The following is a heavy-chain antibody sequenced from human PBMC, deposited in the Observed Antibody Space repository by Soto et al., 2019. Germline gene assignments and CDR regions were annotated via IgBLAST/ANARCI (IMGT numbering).Heavy chain of an antibody. CDR2: IWYDGSDT. CDR3: AKSGDNVPVPTLMIKILVGD. V-gene: IGHV3-33*06. J-gene: IGHJ4*02. D-gene: IGHD2-8*01. CDR1: GFFFRDFG. Sequence: GGSLRLSCVASGFFFRDFGMHWVRQAPGKGLEWVSVIWYDGSDTYYAESVKGRFTISRDSYENTVYLQMNSLRAEDTALYYCAKSGDNVPVPTLMIKILVGDWGQGTLVTVSS.